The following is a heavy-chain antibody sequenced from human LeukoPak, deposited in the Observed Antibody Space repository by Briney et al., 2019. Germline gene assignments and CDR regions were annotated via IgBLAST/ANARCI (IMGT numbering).Heavy chain of an antibody. CDR1: GYTLTELS. Sequence: ASVKVSCKVSGYTLTELSMHWVRQAPGKGLEWMRGFDPEDGETIYAQKFQGRVTMTEDTSTDTAYMELSSLRSEDTAVYYCATTIVAREDYYYMDVWGKGTTVTVSS. CDR2: FDPEDGET. V-gene: IGHV1-24*01. D-gene: IGHD5-12*01. J-gene: IGHJ6*03. CDR3: ATTIVAREDYYYMDV.